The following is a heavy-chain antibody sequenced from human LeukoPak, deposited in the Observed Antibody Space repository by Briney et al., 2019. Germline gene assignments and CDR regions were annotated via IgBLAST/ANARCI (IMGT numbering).Heavy chain of an antibody. Sequence: SETLSLTCAVYGGSFSSYYWSWIRQHPGKGLEWIGYIYYSGSTYYNPSLKSRVTISVDTSKNQFSLKLSSVTAADTAVYYCARGGNCSGGSCYWFDPWGQGTLVTVSS. V-gene: IGHV4-31*11. D-gene: IGHD2-15*01. CDR1: GGSFSSYY. CDR3: ARGGNCSGGSCYWFDP. CDR2: IYYSGST. J-gene: IGHJ5*02.